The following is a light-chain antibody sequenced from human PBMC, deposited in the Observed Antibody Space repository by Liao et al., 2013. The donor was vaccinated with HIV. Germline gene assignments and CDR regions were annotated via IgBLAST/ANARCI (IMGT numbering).Light chain of an antibody. CDR2: QDG. CDR3: QAWDNSTAV. CDR1: KLGDKY. V-gene: IGLV3-1*01. J-gene: IGLJ3*02. Sequence: SYELTQPPSVSVSPGQTASITCSGDKLGDKYTYWYQQKPGQSPVLVIYQDGKRPSGIPERFSGSNSGNTATLTISGTRAMDEADYYCQAWDNSTAVFGGGTKLTVL.